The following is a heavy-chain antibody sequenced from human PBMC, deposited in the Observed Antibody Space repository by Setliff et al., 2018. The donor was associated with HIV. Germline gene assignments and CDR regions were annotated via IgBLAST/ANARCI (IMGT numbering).Heavy chain of an antibody. CDR1: PYSISSGYY. CDR3: ARDPWLLGASAGGDNWLDP. CDR2: LYYGGNT. D-gene: IGHD1-26*01. V-gene: IGHV4-38-2*02. J-gene: IGHJ5*02. Sequence: SETLSLTCSVSPYSISSGYYWGWLWQPPGKGLEWIGCLYYGGNTCYNPSLKSRIAMSIDTSKNEVSLRLKSVTAADTAIYYCARDPWLLGASAGGDNWLDPWGQGTLVTVSS.